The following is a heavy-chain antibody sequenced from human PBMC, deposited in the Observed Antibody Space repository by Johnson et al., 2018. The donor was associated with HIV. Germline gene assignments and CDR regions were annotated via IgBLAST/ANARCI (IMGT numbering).Heavy chain of an antibody. V-gene: IGHV3-66*01. J-gene: IGHJ3*02. CDR3: ARAYSYGVFDI. D-gene: IGHD5-18*01. Sequence: VQVLESGGGLVQPGGSLRLSCAASGLTVSSNYMTWVRQGPGKGLEWGSVIYTGDRAFSADSVKGSFSISRDNSKNTLYLQMNSLSAEDTAVYRCARAYSYGVFDIWGQGTMVTVS. CDR1: GLTVSSNY. CDR2: IYTGDRA.